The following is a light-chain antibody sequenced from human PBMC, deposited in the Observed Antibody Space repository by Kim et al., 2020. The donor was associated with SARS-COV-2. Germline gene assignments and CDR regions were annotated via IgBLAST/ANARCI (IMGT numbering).Light chain of an antibody. Sequence: EIVMTQSPAPLSVSPGERATLSCRASHSVSSNLAWYQQKPGQAPRLLIYGASTRATGIPARFSGSGSGTEFTLTISSLQSEDFAVYYCQQYNNWPLTFGGGTKVDIK. CDR1: HSVSSN. V-gene: IGKV3-15*01. CDR2: GAS. J-gene: IGKJ4*01. CDR3: QQYNNWPLT.